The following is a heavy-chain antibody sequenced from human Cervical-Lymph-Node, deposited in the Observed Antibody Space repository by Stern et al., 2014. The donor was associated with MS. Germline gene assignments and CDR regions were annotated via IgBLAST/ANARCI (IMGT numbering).Heavy chain of an antibody. Sequence: EMQLVESGGALVQPGGSLRLSCAASGFIFNNYWMTWLRQAPGKGLEWLANIKQNGSEKFYVNSVKGRFPISRDNAKNSLYLQMDALIPEDTAVYYCARGETASSYYIHWGQGSLVTVSS. CDR2: IKQNGSEK. CDR1: GFIFNNYW. CDR3: ARGETASSYYIH. J-gene: IGHJ4*02. D-gene: IGHD2-2*02. V-gene: IGHV3-7*01.